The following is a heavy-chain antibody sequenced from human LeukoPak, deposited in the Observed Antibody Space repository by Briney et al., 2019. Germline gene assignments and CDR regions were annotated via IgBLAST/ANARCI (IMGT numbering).Heavy chain of an antibody. CDR3: ARDRGPGGLAGTYY. Sequence: PGGSLRLSCVVSGFTFSSYAMHWVRQAPGKGLEGVAVRMHDGSKQSYTNSVKGRFSISRDNSETTLDLPLIRLRAEYTAMYDCARDRGPGGLAGTYYWGQGTLVTVSS. CDR2: RMHDGSKQ. V-gene: IGHV3-33*08. CDR1: GFTFSSYA. D-gene: IGHD6-13*01. J-gene: IGHJ4*02.